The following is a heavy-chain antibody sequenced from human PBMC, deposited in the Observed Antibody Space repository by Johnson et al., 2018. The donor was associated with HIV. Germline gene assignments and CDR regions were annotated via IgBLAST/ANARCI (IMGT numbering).Heavy chain of an antibody. CDR3: AKDLYSSSWTNDAFDI. CDR1: GFTFSSYA. Sequence: VQLVESGGGVVQPGRSLRLSCAASGFTFSSYALYWVRQVPGKGLEWVATISYDGSNKYYADSVKGRFTISRDNSKNTLYLQMNRLRAEDTAVYYCAKDLYSSSWTNDAFDIWGQGTMVTVSS. J-gene: IGHJ3*02. CDR2: ISYDGSNK. D-gene: IGHD6-13*01. V-gene: IGHV3-30*04.